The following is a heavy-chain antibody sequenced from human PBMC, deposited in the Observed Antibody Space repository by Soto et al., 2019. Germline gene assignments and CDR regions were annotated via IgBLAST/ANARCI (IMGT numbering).Heavy chain of an antibody. J-gene: IGHJ4*02. CDR1: GGSFSGYY. Sequence: SETLSLTCAVYGGSFSGYYWSWIRQPPGKGLEWIGEINHGGSTNYNPSLKSRVTISVDTSKNQFSLKLSSVTAADTAVYYCATGRPETRLGVSSSWDYFDYWGQGTLVTVSS. D-gene: IGHD6-13*01. V-gene: IGHV4-34*01. CDR2: INHGGST. CDR3: ATGRPETRLGVSSSWDYFDY.